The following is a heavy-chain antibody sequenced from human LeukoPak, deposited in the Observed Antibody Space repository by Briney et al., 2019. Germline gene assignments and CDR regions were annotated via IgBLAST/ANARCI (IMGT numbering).Heavy chain of an antibody. CDR3: AGDPTWDY. J-gene: IGHJ4*02. V-gene: IGHV4-34*01. CDR2: INHSGST. Sequence: SETLSLTCAVYGGSFSGYYWSWIRQPPGKGLEWIGEINHSGSTNYNPSLKSRVTISVDTSKNQFSLKLSSVTAADTAVYYCAGDPTWDYWGQGTLVTVSS. CDR1: GGSFSGYY.